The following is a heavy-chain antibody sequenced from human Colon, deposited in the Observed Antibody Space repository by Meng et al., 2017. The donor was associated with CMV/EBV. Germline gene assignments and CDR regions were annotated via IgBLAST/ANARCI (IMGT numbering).Heavy chain of an antibody. Sequence: SETLSLTCTVSGGSISSYYWTWIRQPPGKGLEWIGFIYDSGSTNYNPSLKSRVTISLDSSKSQFSLTLNSVTAADTAVYYCAREGRRGTSLPPYFHYYGVDVWGQGTTVTVSS. CDR3: AREGRRGTSLPPYFHYYGVDV. V-gene: IGHV4-59*01. CDR2: IYDSGST. J-gene: IGHJ6*02. CDR1: GGSISSYY. D-gene: IGHD2-15*01.